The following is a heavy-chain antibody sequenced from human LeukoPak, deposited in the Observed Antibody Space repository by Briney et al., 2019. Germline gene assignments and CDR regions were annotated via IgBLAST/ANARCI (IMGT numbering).Heavy chain of an antibody. Sequence: SETLSLTCTVSGGSISSYYWSWIRQPPGKGLEWIGYIYYSGSTNYNPSLKSRVTISVDTSKNQFSLKLSSVTAADTAVYYCARLGLPSNWFDPWGQGTLVTVSS. J-gene: IGHJ5*02. V-gene: IGHV4-59*08. CDR1: GGSISSYY. CDR3: ARLGLPSNWFDP. CDR2: IYYSGST. D-gene: IGHD3-16*01.